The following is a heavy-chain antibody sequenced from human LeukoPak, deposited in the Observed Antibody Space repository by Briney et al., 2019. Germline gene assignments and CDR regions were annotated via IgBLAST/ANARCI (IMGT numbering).Heavy chain of an antibody. CDR3: ARDEYYDSSGYYGVYFDY. D-gene: IGHD3-22*01. CDR2: IIPILGIA. V-gene: IGHV1-69*04. J-gene: IGHJ4*02. Sequence: GASVKVSCKASGGTFSSYTISWVRQAPGQGLEWMGRIIPILGIANYAQKFQGRVTITADKSTSTAYMELSSLRSEDTAVYYCARDEYYDSSGYYGVYFDYWGQGTLVTVSS. CDR1: GGTFSSYT.